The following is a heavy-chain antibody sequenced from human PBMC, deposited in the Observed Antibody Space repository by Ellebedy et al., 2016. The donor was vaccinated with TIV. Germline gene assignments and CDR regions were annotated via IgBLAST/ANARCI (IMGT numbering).Heavy chain of an antibody. CDR2: IFYSGST. V-gene: IGHV4-39*07. Sequence: MPGGSLRLSCTVSGGSINSSDYCWGWIRQRPGKGLEWIGNIFYSGSTSYKPSLNSRVIISVDTSKNQFSLTVRSVTAADTAVYYCAMHQKELFDYWGPGALISVSS. CDR1: GGSINSSDYC. D-gene: IGHD1-26*01. J-gene: IGHJ4*02. CDR3: AMHQKELFDY.